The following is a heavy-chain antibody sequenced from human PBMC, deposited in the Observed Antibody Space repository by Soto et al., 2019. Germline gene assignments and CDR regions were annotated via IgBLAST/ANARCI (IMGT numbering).Heavy chain of an antibody. CDR1: GYSFTDYH. V-gene: IGHV1-2*04. CDR2: INPKSGGT. Sequence: ASVKVSCKSSGYSFTDYHIHWVRQAPGQGLEWLGRINPKSGGTSTAQKFQGWVTMTTDTSISTASMELTRLTSDDTAIYYCARGDSTDCSNGVCSFFYNHDMDVWGQGTTVTVSS. CDR3: ARGDSTDCSNGVCSFFYNHDMDV. J-gene: IGHJ6*02. D-gene: IGHD2-8*01.